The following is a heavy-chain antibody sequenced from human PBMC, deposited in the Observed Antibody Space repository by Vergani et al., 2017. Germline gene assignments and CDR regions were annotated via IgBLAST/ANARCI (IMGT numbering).Heavy chain of an antibody. CDR3: AKDSVQEYSYGYPYYYGMDV. CDR1: GFTFSSYG. J-gene: IGHJ6*02. Sequence: QVQLVESGGGVVQPGRSLRLSCAASGFTFSSYGMHWVRQAPGKGLEWVAVILYDGSNKYYADSVKGRFTISRDNSKNTLYLQMNSLRAEDTAVYYCAKDSVQEYSYGYPYYYGMDVWGQGTTVTVSS. D-gene: IGHD5-18*01. CDR2: ILYDGSNK. V-gene: IGHV3-30*18.